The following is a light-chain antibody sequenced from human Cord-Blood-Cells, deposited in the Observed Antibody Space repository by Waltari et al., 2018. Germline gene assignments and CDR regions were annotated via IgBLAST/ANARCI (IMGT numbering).Light chain of an antibody. V-gene: IGKV3-15*01. J-gene: IGKJ5*01. Sequence: IVMTQSPATLSVSPGERATLSCRASKSVSRKLSWYQQKPGQAPRLLIYGASTSASGIPARFSGSWSGTEFNLTISSLQSEYFAVYYCQQYNNWPITVGQGTRLEIK. CDR3: QQYNNWPIT. CDR2: GAS. CDR1: KSVSRK.